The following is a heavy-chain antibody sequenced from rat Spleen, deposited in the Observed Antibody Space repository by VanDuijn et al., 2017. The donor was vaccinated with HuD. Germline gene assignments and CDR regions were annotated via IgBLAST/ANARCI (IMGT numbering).Heavy chain of an antibody. Sequence: EVQLVESGGGLVQPGRSMKLSCAASGFTFSNYGLAWVRQAPKKGLEWVAYISYDGDTTYYRDSVKGRFTISSDNAKITLYLQMDSLSSEDTATYYCTTRPYYSSLNWFPYWGQGTLVTVSS. V-gene: IGHV5-20*01. CDR1: GFTFSNYG. D-gene: IGHD1-2*01. J-gene: IGHJ3*01. CDR3: TTRPYYSSLNWFPY. CDR2: ISYDGDTT.